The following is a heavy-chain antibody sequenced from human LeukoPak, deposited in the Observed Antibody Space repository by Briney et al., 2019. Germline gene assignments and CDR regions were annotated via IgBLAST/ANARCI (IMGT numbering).Heavy chain of an antibody. V-gene: IGHV4-4*02. Sequence: SETLSLTCAVSGDSISSNKWWHWVRQAPGKGLEWIGEVYRSGTANYNPSLKNRVTISVDKSKNQFSLKLSSVTAADTAVYYCARDRSSELDYWGQGTLVTVSS. CDR3: ARDRSSELDY. CDR1: GDSISSNKW. J-gene: IGHJ4*02. D-gene: IGHD1-26*01. CDR2: VYRSGTA.